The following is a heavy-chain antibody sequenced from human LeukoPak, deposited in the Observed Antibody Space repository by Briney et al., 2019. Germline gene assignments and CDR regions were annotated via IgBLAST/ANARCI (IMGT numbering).Heavy chain of an antibody. Sequence: GRSLRLSCAASGFTFSSYAMHWVRQAPGKGLEWVAVISYDGSNKYYADSVKGRFTISRDNSKNTLYLQVNSLRAEDTAVYYCAKASHYDNSGYQYYFDYWGQGTLVTVSS. CDR3: AKASHYDNSGYQYYFDY. D-gene: IGHD3-22*01. V-gene: IGHV3-30*04. J-gene: IGHJ4*02. CDR2: ISYDGSNK. CDR1: GFTFSSYA.